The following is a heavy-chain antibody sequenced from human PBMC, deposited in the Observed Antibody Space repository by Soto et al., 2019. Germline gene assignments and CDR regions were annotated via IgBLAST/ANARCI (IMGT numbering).Heavy chain of an antibody. CDR1: GGSISSGGYS. CDR2: IYHSGST. D-gene: IGHD3-3*01. CDR3: ARDSQRFLDAGRWGWFDP. V-gene: IGHV4-30-2*01. Sequence: SETLSLTCAVSGGSISSGGYSWSWIRQPPGKGLEWVGYIYHSGSTYYNPSIKSRVTISVDRYKNQFSLKLSSVTAADTAVYYCARDSQRFLDAGRWGWFDPWGQGTLVTVSS. J-gene: IGHJ5*02.